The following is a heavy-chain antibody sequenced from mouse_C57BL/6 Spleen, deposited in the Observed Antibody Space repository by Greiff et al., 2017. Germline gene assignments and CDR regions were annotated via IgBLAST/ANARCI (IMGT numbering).Heavy chain of an antibody. CDR2: IHPNSGST. CDR1: GYTFTSYW. CDR3: ARGATVVERAMDY. Sequence: VKLQQPGAELVKPGASVKLSCKASGYTFTSYWMHWVKQRPGQGLEWIGMIHPNSGSTNYNEKFKSKATLTVDKSSSTAYMQLSSLTSEDSAVYYCARGATVVERAMDYWGQGTSVTVSS. J-gene: IGHJ4*01. D-gene: IGHD1-1*01. V-gene: IGHV1-64*01.